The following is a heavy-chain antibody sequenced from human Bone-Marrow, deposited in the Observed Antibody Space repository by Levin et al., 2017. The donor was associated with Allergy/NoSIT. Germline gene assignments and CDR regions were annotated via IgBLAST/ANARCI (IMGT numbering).Heavy chain of an antibody. D-gene: IGHD2-21*02. V-gene: IGHV3-74*01. Sequence: GGSLRLSFAASGFTFSSYWMHWVRQAPGKGLVWVSRINSDGSSTSYADSVKGRFTISRDNAKNTLYLQMNSLRAEDTAVYYCARAYCGGDCYSRAGPFDYWGQGTLVTVSS. CDR2: INSDGSST. CDR1: GFTFSSYW. J-gene: IGHJ4*02. CDR3: ARAYCGGDCYSRAGPFDY.